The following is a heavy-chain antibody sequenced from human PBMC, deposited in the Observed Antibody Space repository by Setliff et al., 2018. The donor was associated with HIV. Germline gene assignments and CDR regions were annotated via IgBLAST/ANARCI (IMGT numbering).Heavy chain of an antibody. J-gene: IGHJ4*02. V-gene: IGHV1-69*06. D-gene: IGHD6-13*01. CDR1: GGTFSNYG. CDR2: IIPIFGTA. Sequence: SVKVSCKASGGTFSNYGMSWVRQAPGQGLEWMGGIIPIFGTANYAQKFQGRVTITADKSTSTAYMELSSLRSEDTAVYYCARDPGYSTSWYYFDYWGQGTLVTVSS. CDR3: ARDPGYSTSWYYFDY.